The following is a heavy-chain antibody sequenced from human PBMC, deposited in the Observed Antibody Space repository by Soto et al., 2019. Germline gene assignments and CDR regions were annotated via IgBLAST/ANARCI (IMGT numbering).Heavy chain of an antibody. D-gene: IGHD6-19*01. CDR1: GGTFSSYA. V-gene: IGHV1-69*12. Sequence: QVQLVQSGAEVKKPGSSVKVSCKASGGTFSSYAISWVRQAPGQGLEWMGGIIPIFGTANNAQKFQGRVTITADESTSTAYMELSSRRSEDTAVYYCARDDGIAVAGSLYFDLWGRGTLVTVSS. J-gene: IGHJ2*01. CDR2: IIPIFGTA. CDR3: ARDDGIAVAGSLYFDL.